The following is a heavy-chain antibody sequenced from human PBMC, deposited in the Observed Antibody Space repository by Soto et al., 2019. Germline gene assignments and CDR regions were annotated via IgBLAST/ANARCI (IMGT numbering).Heavy chain of an antibody. Sequence: LRLSCAASGFTFSSYAMHWVRQAPGKGLEWVAVISYDGSNKYYADSVKGRFTISRDNSKNTLYLQMNSLRAEDTAVYYCARDSRYYDFWSGYSWFDPWGQGTLVTVSS. CDR2: ISYDGSNK. CDR3: ARDSRYYDFWSGYSWFDP. J-gene: IGHJ5*02. V-gene: IGHV3-30-3*01. CDR1: GFTFSSYA. D-gene: IGHD3-3*01.